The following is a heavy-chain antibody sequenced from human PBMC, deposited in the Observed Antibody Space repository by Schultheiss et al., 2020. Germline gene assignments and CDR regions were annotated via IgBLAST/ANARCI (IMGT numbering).Heavy chain of an antibody. CDR2: ISSSGSTI. J-gene: IGHJ4*02. Sequence: GGSLRLSCAASGFTFSSYSMNWVRQAPGKGLEWVSSISSSGSTIYYADSVKGRFTISRDNAKNSLYLQMNSLRAEDTAVYYCARDNERDGYSDWGQGTLVTVSS. CDR3: ARDNERDGYSD. CDR1: GFTFSSYS. V-gene: IGHV3-48*01. D-gene: IGHD5-24*01.